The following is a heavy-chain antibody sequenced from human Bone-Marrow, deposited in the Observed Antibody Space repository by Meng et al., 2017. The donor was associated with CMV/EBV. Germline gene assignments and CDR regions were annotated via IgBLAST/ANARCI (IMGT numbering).Heavy chain of an antibody. D-gene: IGHD3-16*01. J-gene: IGHJ6*02. CDR2: ISSSSSYI. Sequence: GESLKISCAASGFTFSSYSMNWVRQAPGKGLEWVSSISSSSSYIYYADSVKGRFTISRDNAKNSLYLQMNSLRAEDTALYYCAKDMGGGYGYYYYGMDVWGQGTTVTVSS. V-gene: IGHV3-21*04. CDR1: GFTFSSYS. CDR3: AKDMGGGYGYYYYGMDV.